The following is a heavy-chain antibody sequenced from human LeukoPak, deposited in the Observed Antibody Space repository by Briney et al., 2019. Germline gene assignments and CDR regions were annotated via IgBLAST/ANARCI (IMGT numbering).Heavy chain of an antibody. V-gene: IGHV4-61*08. CDR2: IYYSGST. Sequence: PSETLSLTCAVSGGSISSGDYSWSWIRQPPGTGLEWIGYIYYSGSTNYNPSLKSRVTISVDTSKNQFSLKLSSVTAADTAVYYCAYSSSSVGGDYWGQGTLVTVSS. J-gene: IGHJ4*02. CDR1: GGSISSGDYS. D-gene: IGHD6-6*01. CDR3: AYSSSSVGGDY.